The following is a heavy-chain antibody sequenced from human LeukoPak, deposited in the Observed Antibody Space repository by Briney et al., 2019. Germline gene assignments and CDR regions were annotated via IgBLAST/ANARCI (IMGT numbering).Heavy chain of an antibody. Sequence: SETLSLTCAVYGGSFSGYYWSWIRQPPGKGLEWIGEINHSGSTNYNPSLKSRVTISVDTSKNQFSLKLSSVTAADTAVYYCARGGYCSGDSCRYRYWGQGTLVTVSS. D-gene: IGHD2-15*01. V-gene: IGHV4-34*01. CDR1: GGSFSGYY. J-gene: IGHJ4*02. CDR2: INHSGST. CDR3: ARGGYCSGDSCRYRY.